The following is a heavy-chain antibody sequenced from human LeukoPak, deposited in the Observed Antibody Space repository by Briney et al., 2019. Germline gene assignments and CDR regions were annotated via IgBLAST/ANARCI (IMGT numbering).Heavy chain of an antibody. CDR1: GYSFTRYW. CDR3: ARQEDHNYGNAFAY. Sequence: GESLKISCKGSGYSFTRYWIGWVRQMPGKGLEWMGIIYPGDSDTRYSPSFQGQVTISADKSINSASLQWTTLTASAIAMYYCARQEDHNYGNAFAYWGQGTLVTVSS. D-gene: IGHD5-18*01. V-gene: IGHV5-51*01. J-gene: IGHJ4*02. CDR2: IYPGDSDT.